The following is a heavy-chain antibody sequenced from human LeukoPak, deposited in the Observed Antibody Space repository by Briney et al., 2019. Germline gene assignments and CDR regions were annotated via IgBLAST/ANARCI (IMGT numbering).Heavy chain of an antibody. Sequence: APVKVSCKASGYTFTSYYMHWVRQAPGQGLEWMGIINPSGGSTSYAQKFQGRVTMTRDTSTSTVYMELSSLRSEDTAVYYCARALLSRSSIFGVVTEYNWFDPWGQGTLVTVSS. CDR2: INPSGGST. V-gene: IGHV1-46*01. D-gene: IGHD3-3*01. J-gene: IGHJ5*02. CDR1: GYTFTSYY. CDR3: ARALLSRSSIFGVVTEYNWFDP.